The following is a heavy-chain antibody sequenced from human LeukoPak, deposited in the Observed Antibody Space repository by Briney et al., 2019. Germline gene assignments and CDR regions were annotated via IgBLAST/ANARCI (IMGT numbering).Heavy chain of an antibody. Sequence: GESLKISCKGSGFTFTKYWIGWVRQMPGKGLEWMGIMYLGDSETRYSPSFQGQVTISADRSISTVFLQWSSLKASDTAMYYCVRHEGSISGWPFDYWGQGTLVTVSS. D-gene: IGHD6-19*01. CDR2: MYLGDSET. CDR1: GFTFTKYW. CDR3: VRHEGSISGWPFDY. J-gene: IGHJ4*02. V-gene: IGHV5-51*01.